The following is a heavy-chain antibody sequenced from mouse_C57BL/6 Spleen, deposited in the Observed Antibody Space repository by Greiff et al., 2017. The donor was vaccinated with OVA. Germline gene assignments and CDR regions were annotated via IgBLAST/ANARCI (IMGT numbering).Heavy chain of an antibody. Sequence: QVQLKQPGAELVKPGASVTLSCKASGYTFTSYWMHWVKQRPGQGLEWIGMIHPTSGSTNYNEKFKSKATLTVDKSSSTAYMQLSSLTSEDSAVYYCARGDYGGDYAMDYWGQGTSVTVSS. J-gene: IGHJ4*01. D-gene: IGHD2-4*01. CDR1: GYTFTSYW. CDR2: IHPTSGST. CDR3: ARGDYGGDYAMDY. V-gene: IGHV1-64*01.